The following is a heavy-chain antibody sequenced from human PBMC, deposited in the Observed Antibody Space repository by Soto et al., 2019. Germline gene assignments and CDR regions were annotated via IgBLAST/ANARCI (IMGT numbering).Heavy chain of an antibody. Sequence: PSETLSLPCTVSGGSISRCDYYWGWIRQPPGKGLEWVGYIYYRGSTYYNPSLKSRVTISVDTSKNQFSLNPRSMNPADHALFYGGRVGGLAPRIFDYGGPGTLVPVSS. CDR1: GGSISRCDYY. D-gene: IGHD6-6*01. J-gene: IGHJ4*02. CDR2: IYYRGST. V-gene: IGHV4-30-4*02. CDR3: GRVGGLAPRIFDY.